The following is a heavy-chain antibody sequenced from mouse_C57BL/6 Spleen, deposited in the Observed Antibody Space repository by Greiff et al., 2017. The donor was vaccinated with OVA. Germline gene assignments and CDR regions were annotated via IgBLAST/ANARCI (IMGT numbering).Heavy chain of an antibody. V-gene: IGHV1-72*01. D-gene: IGHD1-1*01. Sequence: QVHVKQPGAELVKPGASVKLSCKASGYTFTSYWMHWVKQRPGRGLEWIGRIDPNSGGTKYNEKFKSKATLTVDKPSSTAYMQLSSLTSEDSAVYYCARDYGSSYYFDYWGQGTTLTVSS. CDR2: IDPNSGGT. CDR1: GYTFTSYW. CDR3: ARDYGSSYYFDY. J-gene: IGHJ2*01.